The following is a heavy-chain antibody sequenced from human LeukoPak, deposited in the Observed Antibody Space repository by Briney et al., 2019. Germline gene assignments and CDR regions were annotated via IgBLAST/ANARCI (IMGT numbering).Heavy chain of an antibody. CDR1: GYTFTGYY. CDR3: ARQPYCSSTSCSLNWFDP. J-gene: IGHJ5*02. D-gene: IGHD2-2*01. CDR2: INPNSGGT. V-gene: IGHV1-2*02. Sequence: GASVKVSCKASGYTFTGYYMHWVRQAPGQGLEWMGWINPNSGGTNYAQKFQGRVTMTRDTSISTAYMELSRLRSDDTAVYYCARQPYCSSTSCSLNWFDPWGQGTLVTVSS.